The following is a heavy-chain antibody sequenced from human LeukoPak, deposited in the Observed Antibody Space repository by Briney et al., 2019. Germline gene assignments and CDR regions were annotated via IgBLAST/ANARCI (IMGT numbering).Heavy chain of an antibody. CDR2: TYYSGST. CDR3: AREGTIGGYESHWFDP. D-gene: IGHD5-12*01. V-gene: IGHV4-59*01. J-gene: IGHJ5*02. CDR1: GGSISGYY. Sequence: PSETLSLTCTVSGGSISGYYWSWIRQTPGKGLECIGYTYYSGSTNYNPSLKSRVTISVDTSKNQFSLKLSSVTAADTAVYYCAREGTIGGYESHWFDPWGQGTLVTVSS.